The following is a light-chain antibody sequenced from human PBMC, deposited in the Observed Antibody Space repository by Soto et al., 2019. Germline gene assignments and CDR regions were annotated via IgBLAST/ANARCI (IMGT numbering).Light chain of an antibody. CDR2: AAS. Sequence: DILMTQSPSSLSASVGDRVTITCRASQSISTYLNWYRQKPGETPKLLIYAASSLQSGVPSRFSGGGAGTDFSLTISSLQPEDFATYYCQRSYSTPKFGQGTKVEIK. V-gene: IGKV1-39*01. J-gene: IGKJ1*01. CDR1: QSISTY. CDR3: QRSYSTPK.